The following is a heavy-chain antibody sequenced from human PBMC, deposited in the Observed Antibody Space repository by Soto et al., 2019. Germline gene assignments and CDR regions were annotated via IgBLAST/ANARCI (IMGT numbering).Heavy chain of an antibody. Sequence: SETLSLTCTVSGGSVSRGSYYWSWLRQPPGKGLEWSGFIYYSGSTNCNPSLKSRVTISVDTSKNQFSLKLSSLTAADTAVYYCGRDRARREGVVVNAPHAMDVWGQGTTVTVSS. D-gene: IGHD2-21*01. V-gene: IGHV4-61*01. CDR2: IYYSGST. CDR1: GGSVSRGSYY. CDR3: GRDRARREGVVVNAPHAMDV. J-gene: IGHJ6*02.